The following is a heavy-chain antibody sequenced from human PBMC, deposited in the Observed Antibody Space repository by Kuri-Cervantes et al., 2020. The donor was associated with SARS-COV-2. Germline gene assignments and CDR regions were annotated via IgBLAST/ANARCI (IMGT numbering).Heavy chain of an antibody. CDR2: RGQH. J-gene: IGHJ4*02. CDR1: GFTANTNY. CDR3: AKVMRGSYDY. D-gene: IGHD2-8*01. Sequence: ETLSLTCAASGFTANTNYMIWVRQAPGKGLEWVSLRGQHADSVKGRIAISRDNPKNTLFPQMNRLRPEDTAVYYCAKVMRGSYDYWGQGTLVTVSS. V-gene: IGHV3-66*03.